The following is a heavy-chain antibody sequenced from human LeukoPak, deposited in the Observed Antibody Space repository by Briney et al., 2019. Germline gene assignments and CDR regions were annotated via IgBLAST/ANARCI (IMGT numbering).Heavy chain of an antibody. CDR3: ARVATISHYYYGMDV. Sequence: GSLRLSCAVSGFTFSDYYMGWIRQPPGKGLEWIGSIYYSGSTYYNPSLKSRVTISVDTSKNQFSLKLSSVTAADTAVYYCARVATISHYYYGMDVWGQGTTVTVSS. CDR1: GFTFSDYY. V-gene: IGHV4-38-2*01. CDR2: IYYSGST. J-gene: IGHJ6*02. D-gene: IGHD5-12*01.